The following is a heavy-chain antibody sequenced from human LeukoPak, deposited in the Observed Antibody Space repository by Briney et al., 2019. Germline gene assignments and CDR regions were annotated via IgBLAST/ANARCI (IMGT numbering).Heavy chain of an antibody. V-gene: IGHV4-34*01. D-gene: IGHD1-26*01. CDR1: GGSFSVNY. CDR2: INHRGST. CDR3: ASSVGSTDY. Sequence: SETLSLTCAVYGGSFSVNYWTWIRQSPGKELGWIGEINHRGSTNYNPSLKSRLTISVDTSKNQFSLKLGSVTAADTAVYYCASSVGSTDYWGQGALVTVSS. J-gene: IGHJ4*02.